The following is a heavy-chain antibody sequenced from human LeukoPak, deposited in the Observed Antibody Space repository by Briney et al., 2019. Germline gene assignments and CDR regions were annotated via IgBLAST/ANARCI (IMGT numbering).Heavy chain of an antibody. CDR2: IYYSGST. V-gene: IGHV4-59*01. CDR3: ARYVWGSYPTFEDY. Sequence: SETLSLTCTVSGGSISSYYWSWIRQPPGKGMEWIAYIYYSGSTNYNPSLKSRVTISVDTSKNQFSLKLSSVTAADTAVYYCARYVWGSYPTFEDYWGQGTLVTVSS. J-gene: IGHJ4*02. CDR1: GGSISSYY. D-gene: IGHD3-16*02.